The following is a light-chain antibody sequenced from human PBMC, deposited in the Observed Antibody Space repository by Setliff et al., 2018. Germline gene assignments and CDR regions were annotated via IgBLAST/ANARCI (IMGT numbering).Light chain of an antibody. Sequence: QSALTQPASVSGSPGQSITISCSGTSSDVGSYGLVSWYQQHPGKAPKLIIYGVSDRPSGVSSRFSGSKSGNTAYLTISGLQTEDEAEYYCNAYASDTTYVFGSGTKV. V-gene: IGLV2-14*03. CDR2: GVS. CDR1: SSDVGSYGL. CDR3: NAYASDTTYV. J-gene: IGLJ1*01.